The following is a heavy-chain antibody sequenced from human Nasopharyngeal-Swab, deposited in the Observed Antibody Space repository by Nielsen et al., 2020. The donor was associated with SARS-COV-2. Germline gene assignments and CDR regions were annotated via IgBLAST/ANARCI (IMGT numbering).Heavy chain of an antibody. CDR2: INSDGSST. V-gene: IGHV3-74*01. D-gene: IGHD7-27*01. J-gene: IGHJ5*02. Sequence: GGSLRLSCAASGFTFSSYWMHWVRQAPGKGLVWVSRINSDGSSTSYADSVKGRFTISRDNAKNTLYLQMNSLRAEDTAVHYCAREPQLGEEDWFDPWGQGTLVTVSS. CDR3: AREPQLGEEDWFDP. CDR1: GFTFSSYW.